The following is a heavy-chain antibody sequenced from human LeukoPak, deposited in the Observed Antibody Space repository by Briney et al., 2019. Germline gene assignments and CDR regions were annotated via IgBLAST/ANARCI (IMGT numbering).Heavy chain of an antibody. D-gene: IGHD6-13*01. J-gene: IGHJ5*02. Sequence: GGSLRLSCAASGFTFSSYSMNWVRQAPGKGLEWVSYISSSSSTIYYADSVKGRFTISRDNAKSSLYLQMNSLRDEDTAVYYCARGGSSWYRGENWFDPWGQGTLVTVSS. V-gene: IGHV3-48*02. CDR1: GFTFSSYS. CDR2: ISSSSSTI. CDR3: ARGGSSWYRGENWFDP.